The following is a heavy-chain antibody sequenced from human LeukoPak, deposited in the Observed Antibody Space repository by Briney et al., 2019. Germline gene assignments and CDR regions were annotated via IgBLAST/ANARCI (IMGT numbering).Heavy chain of an antibody. D-gene: IGHD1-1*01. CDR3: GSGPVGTTVP. CDR2: ISGSGSHA. CDR1: RFSFGRHA. J-gene: IGHJ5*02. Sequence: GSLRLSCAASRFSFGRHAIGWTRQAPGPGLEWVSAISGSGSHANYAESVKGRFTISRDNSKNTLYLQMHSLIAADTAVYYCGSGPVGTTVPWGQGTLVTVSS. V-gene: IGHV3-23*01.